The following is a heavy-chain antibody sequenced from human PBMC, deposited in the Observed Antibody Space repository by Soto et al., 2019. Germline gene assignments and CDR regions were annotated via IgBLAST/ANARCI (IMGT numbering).Heavy chain of an antibody. D-gene: IGHD6-13*01. CDR1: GGSISSSNW. J-gene: IGHJ4*02. CDR2: VYHSGST. V-gene: IGHV4-4*02. CDR3: ARDHTSSTLIAAARDFDY. Sequence: QVQLQESGPGLVKPSGTLSLTCAVSGGSISSSNWWSWVRQPPGKGLEWIGEVYHSGSTNYNPSLKSRVTISVDKSKNQFSLKLSSVTAADTAVYYCARDHTSSTLIAAARDFDYWGQGTLVTVSS.